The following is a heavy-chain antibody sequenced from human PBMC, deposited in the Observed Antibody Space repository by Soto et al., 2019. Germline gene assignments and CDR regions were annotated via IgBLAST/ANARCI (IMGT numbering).Heavy chain of an antibody. CDR2: INPSGGST. V-gene: IGHV1-46*01. D-gene: IGHD3-22*01. CDR1: GYTFTSYY. J-gene: IGHJ4*02. CDR3: ARDPPDSSGYSRSDY. Sequence: ASVKVSCKASGYTFTSYYMHWVRQAPGQGLEWMGIINPSGGSTSYAQKFQGRVTMIRDTSTSTVYMELSSLRSEDTAVYYCARDPPDSSGYSRSDYWGQGTLVTVSS.